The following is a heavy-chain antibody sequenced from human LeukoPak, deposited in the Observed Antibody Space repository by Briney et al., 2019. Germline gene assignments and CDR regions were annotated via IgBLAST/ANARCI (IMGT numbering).Heavy chain of an antibody. Sequence: SETLSLTCAVYGGSFSGYYWSWIRQPPGKGLKWIGEINHSGSTNYNPSLKSRATISVDTSKNQFSLKLSSVTAADTAVYYCARDGVATIQHDAFDIWGQGTMVTVSS. CDR3: ARDGVATIQHDAFDI. V-gene: IGHV4-34*01. J-gene: IGHJ3*02. D-gene: IGHD5-12*01. CDR1: GGSFSGYY. CDR2: INHSGST.